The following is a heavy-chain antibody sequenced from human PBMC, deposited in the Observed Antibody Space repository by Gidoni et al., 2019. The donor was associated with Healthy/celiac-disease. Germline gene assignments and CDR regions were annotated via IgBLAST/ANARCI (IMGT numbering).Heavy chain of an antibody. CDR2: IKQDGSEK. CDR3: ARVPDIVVVPAAIPAPGGMDV. Sequence: EVPLVESGGGLVQPGGSLRLSCAASGFTFSSYWMSWVRQAPGKGLEWVANIKQDGSEKYYVDSVKGRFTISRDNAKNSLYLQMNSLRAEDTAVYYCARVPDIVVVPAAIPAPGGMDVWGQGTTVTVSS. V-gene: IGHV3-7*03. D-gene: IGHD2-2*01. J-gene: IGHJ6*02. CDR1: GFTFSSYW.